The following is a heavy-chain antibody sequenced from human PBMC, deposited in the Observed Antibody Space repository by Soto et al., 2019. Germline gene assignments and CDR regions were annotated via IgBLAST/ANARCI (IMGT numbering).Heavy chain of an antibody. CDR3: ARDILSGGAYPDS. V-gene: IGHV3-21*01. Sequence: PGGSLRLSCAASGFTFSSYTMNWVRQAPGKGLEWISSISSGSSYIYYAGSVKGRFTISRDNAKNSLFLQMNSLRADDTAVYYCARDILSGGAYPDSWGLGTLVTVSS. CDR2: ISSGSSYI. J-gene: IGHJ5*01. CDR1: GFTFSSYT. D-gene: IGHD3-10*01.